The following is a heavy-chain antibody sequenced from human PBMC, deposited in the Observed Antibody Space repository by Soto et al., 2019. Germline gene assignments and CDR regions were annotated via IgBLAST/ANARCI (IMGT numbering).Heavy chain of an antibody. Sequence: EVQLVESGGGSFQPGGSLRLSCAASGIVFADCAMHWVRQAPGKGLEWVSGISRDGSTLGYSDSVEGRFTISRDNAKNSLYLQMASLRPDDTALYYCTKAQPRLLSLDLWGQGTLVTVS. CDR2: ISRDGSTL. CDR3: TKAQPRLLSLDL. J-gene: IGHJ5*02. D-gene: IGHD2-21*02. V-gene: IGHV3-9*01. CDR1: GIVFADCA.